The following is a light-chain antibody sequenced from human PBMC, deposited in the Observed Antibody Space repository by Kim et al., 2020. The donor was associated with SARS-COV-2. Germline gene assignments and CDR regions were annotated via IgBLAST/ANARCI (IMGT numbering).Light chain of an antibody. Sequence: EIVLTQSPGTLSLSPGERATLFCRASQSVNSASLAWYQQKPGQAPRLLIYGASTRATGIPDRFSGGGSGTDFTLTISRLEPEDFAVYYCQQYGSSPPHTFGQGTKLEI. CDR1: QSVNSAS. V-gene: IGKV3-20*01. J-gene: IGKJ2*01. CDR3: QQYGSSPPHT. CDR2: GAS.